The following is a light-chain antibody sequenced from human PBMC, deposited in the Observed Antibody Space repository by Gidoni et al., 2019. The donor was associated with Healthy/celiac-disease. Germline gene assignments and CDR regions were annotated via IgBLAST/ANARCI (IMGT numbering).Light chain of an antibody. CDR3: SSYTSSSTLDWV. J-gene: IGLJ3*02. CDR1: SSDVGGYNY. V-gene: IGLV2-14*03. CDR2: DVS. Sequence: QSALTQPASVSGSPGQSITISCTGTSSDVGGYNYVSWYQQHPGKAPKLMIYDVSNRPPGVSNRFSGSKSGNTAYLTISGLQAEDEADYYCSSYTSSSTLDWVFGGGTKLTVL.